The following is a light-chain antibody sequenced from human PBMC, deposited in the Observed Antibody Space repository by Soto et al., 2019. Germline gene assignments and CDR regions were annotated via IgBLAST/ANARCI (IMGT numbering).Light chain of an antibody. V-gene: IGKV3-15*01. CDR2: YTS. CDR1: QSVDRH. Sequence: ERVMTQSPATLSVSPGERVTLSCRASQSVDRHLAWYQQKPGQAPRLLIYYTSIRATGVSVRFSGSGSGTEFTLTISSLQSEDFAVYYCQHYNNWPHTFGQGTNLEI. CDR3: QHYNNWPHT. J-gene: IGKJ2*01.